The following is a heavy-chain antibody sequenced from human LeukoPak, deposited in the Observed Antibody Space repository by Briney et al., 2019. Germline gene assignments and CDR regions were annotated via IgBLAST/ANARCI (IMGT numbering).Heavy chain of an antibody. D-gene: IGHD3-10*01. CDR3: ARDLGGSGSYSLDY. CDR1: GYTFTSYA. Sequence: ASVKVSCKASGYTFTSYAMNWVRQAPGQGLEWMGWINPNSGGTNYAQKFQGRVTMTRDTSISTAYMELSRLRSDDTAVYYCARDLGGSGSYSLDYWGQGTLVTVSS. V-gene: IGHV1-2*02. CDR2: INPNSGGT. J-gene: IGHJ4*02.